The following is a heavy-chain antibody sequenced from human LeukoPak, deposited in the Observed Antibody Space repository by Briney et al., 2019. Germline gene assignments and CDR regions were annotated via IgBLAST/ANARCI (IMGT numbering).Heavy chain of an antibody. Sequence: GGSLRLSCAASGFTFNTYNMNWVRQAPGKGLEWVSYISSSSNYMYYADSVKGRFTVSRDNAKNSPYLQMNSLRAEDTAVYYCARASLPVAAIPDYWGQGTLVTVSS. CDR3: ARASLPVAAIPDY. J-gene: IGHJ4*02. V-gene: IGHV3-21*01. CDR1: GFTFNTYN. CDR2: ISSSSNYM. D-gene: IGHD2-15*01.